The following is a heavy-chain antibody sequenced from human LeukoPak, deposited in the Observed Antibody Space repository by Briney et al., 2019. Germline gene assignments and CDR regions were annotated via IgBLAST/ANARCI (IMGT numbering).Heavy chain of an antibody. V-gene: IGHV4-61*05. CDR3: ARKVHSDILTGYPTGHFDY. J-gene: IGHJ4*02. D-gene: IGHD3-9*01. CDR2: IYYSGST. Sequence: SQTLSLTCTVSGGSISRSSDCWDWIRQPPGKGREGIGYIYYSGSTNYNPSLKTRVTISVDTSKNQFSLKLSSVTAADTAVYYCARKVHSDILTGYPTGHFDYWGQGTLVTVSS. CDR1: GGSISRSSDC.